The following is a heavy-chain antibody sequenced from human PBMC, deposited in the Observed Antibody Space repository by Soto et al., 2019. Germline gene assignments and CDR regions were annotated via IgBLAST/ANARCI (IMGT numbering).Heavy chain of an antibody. J-gene: IGHJ6*02. Sequence: GGSLRLSCAASGFTFSSYGMHWVRQAPGKGLEWVAVISYDGSNKYYADSVKGRFTISRDNSKNTLYLQMNSLRAEDTAVYYCAKDRGSRDYYYYGMDVWGQGTTVTVSS. CDR2: ISYDGSNK. D-gene: IGHD3-10*01. CDR3: AKDRGSRDYYYYGMDV. V-gene: IGHV3-30*18. CDR1: GFTFSSYG.